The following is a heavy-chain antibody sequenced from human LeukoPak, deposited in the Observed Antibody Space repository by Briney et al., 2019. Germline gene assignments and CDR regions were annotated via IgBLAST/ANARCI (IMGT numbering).Heavy chain of an antibody. V-gene: IGHV6-1*01. CDR1: GDSVSSNSAA. CDR3: VRDLTVTTLRWFDP. J-gene: IGHJ5*02. CDR2: TYYRSKWYN. Sequence: SQTLSPTCAISGDSVSSNSAAWNWIRQSPSRGLEWLGRTYYRSKWYNDYAVSVKSRITINPDTSKNQFSLQLNSVTPEDTAVYYCVRDLTVTTLRWFDPWGQETLVTVSS. D-gene: IGHD4-17*01.